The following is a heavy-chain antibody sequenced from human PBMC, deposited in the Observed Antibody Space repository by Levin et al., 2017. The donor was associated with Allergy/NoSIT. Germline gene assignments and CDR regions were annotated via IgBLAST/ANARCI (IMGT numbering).Heavy chain of an antibody. CDR1: GFTFSSYA. CDR3: AKFVEAGDYYYYYGMDV. Sequence: SCAASGFTFSSYAMSWVRQAPGKGLEWVSAISGSGGSTYYADSVKGRFTISRDNSKNTLYLQMNSLRAEDTAVYYCAKFVEAGDYYYYYGMDVWGQGTTVTVSS. V-gene: IGHV3-23*01. D-gene: IGHD1-14*01. CDR2: ISGSGGST. J-gene: IGHJ6*02.